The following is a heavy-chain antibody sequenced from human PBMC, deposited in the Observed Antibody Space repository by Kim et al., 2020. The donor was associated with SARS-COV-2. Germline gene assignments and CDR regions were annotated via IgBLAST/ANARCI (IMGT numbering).Heavy chain of an antibody. V-gene: IGHV4-34*01. CDR1: GGSFSGYY. CDR3: ARSRMTTFFAFDI. CDR2: INHSGST. D-gene: IGHD3-16*01. J-gene: IGHJ3*02. Sequence: SETLSLTCAVYGGSFSGYYWSWIRQPPGKGLEWIGEINHSGSTNYNPSLKSRVTISVDTSKNQFSLKLSSVTAADTAVYYCARSRMTTFFAFDIWGQGT.